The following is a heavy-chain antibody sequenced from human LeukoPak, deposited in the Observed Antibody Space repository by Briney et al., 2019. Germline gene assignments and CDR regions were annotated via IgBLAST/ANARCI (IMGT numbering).Heavy chain of an antibody. CDR2: MNPNSGNT. CDR1: GYTFTSYD. J-gene: IGHJ6*03. CDR3: ARAPTSNRWSYYYYYMDV. D-gene: IGHD4-11*01. Sequence: ASVKVSCKASGYTFTSYDINWVRQATGQGLEWMGWMNPNSGNTGYAQKFQGRVTITRNTSISTAYMELSSLRSEDTAVYYCARAPTSNRWSYYYYYMDVWGKGTTVTVSS. V-gene: IGHV1-8*03.